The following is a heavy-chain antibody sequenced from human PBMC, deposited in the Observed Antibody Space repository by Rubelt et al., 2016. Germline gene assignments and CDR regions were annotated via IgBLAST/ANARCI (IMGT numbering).Heavy chain of an antibody. Sequence: VRQAPGKGLEWVANIKQDGSEKYYVDSVKGRFTISRDNAKNSLYLQMNSLRAEDTAVYYCAKHVMGQRAFDIWGQGTMVTVSS. CDR3: AKHVMGQRAFDI. CDR2: IKQDGSEK. J-gene: IGHJ3*02. V-gene: IGHV3-7*03. D-gene: IGHD6-25*01.